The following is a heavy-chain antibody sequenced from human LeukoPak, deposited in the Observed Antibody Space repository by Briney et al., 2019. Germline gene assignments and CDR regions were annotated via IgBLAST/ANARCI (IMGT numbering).Heavy chain of an antibody. V-gene: IGHV1-69*13. Sequence: SVTVSFKGSGGSFIIYAISWVRQAPGQGQEWMGGINPIFGTANYAQKFQGRVTITADESTSTAYMELSSLRSEDTAVYYCARVVDILALYYFDYWGQGTLVTVSS. CDR3: ARVVDILALYYFDY. J-gene: IGHJ4*02. CDR2: INPIFGTA. D-gene: IGHD5-12*01. CDR1: GGSFIIYA.